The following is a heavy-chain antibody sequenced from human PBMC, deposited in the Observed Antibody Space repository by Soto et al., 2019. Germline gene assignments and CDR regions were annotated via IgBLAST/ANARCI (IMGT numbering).Heavy chain of an antibody. CDR1: GGSISTVGHY. CDR2: IYHTGST. Sequence: PSETLSLTCSVSGGSISTVGHYWTWIRQPPGKGLEWIGSIYHTGSTYYSKSLRSRLTMSVDTSKKQVSLKLSAVSAADTARYFCAGYCSSSIGPEDHYFALEVWGKGTTVPVSP. CDR3: AGYCSSSIGPEDHYFALEV. V-gene: IGHV4-61*08. J-gene: IGHJ6*04. D-gene: IGHD2-2*01.